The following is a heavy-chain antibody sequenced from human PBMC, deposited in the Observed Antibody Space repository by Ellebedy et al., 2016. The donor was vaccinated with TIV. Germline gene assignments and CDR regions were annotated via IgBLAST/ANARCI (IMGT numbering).Heavy chain of an antibody. CDR3: ARDDYYHSSGYYRSFDY. CDR1: GASMSYYY. CDR2: ISRSSETT. J-gene: IGHJ4*02. D-gene: IGHD3-22*01. Sequence: PSETLSLTCTASGASMSYYYWTWVRQAPGKGLEWVLDISRSSETTYYADSVKGRFTISRDNAKNSLYLQMNSLRDEDTAVYYCARDDYYHSSGYYRSFDYWGQGTLVTVSS. V-gene: IGHV3-48*02.